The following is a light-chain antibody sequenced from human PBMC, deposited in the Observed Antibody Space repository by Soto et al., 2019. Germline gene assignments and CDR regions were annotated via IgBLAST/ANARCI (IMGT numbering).Light chain of an antibody. CDR3: QQYNNWPPWT. Sequence: EIVMTQSPATLSVSPGERATLSCRASQSVSSNLAWYQQTPGQAPRLLIYGASTKATGIPARFSGSGSGTEFTLTISSLQSEDFAVYYCQQYNNWPPWTFGQGTKVEIE. V-gene: IGKV3-15*01. CDR2: GAS. CDR1: QSVSSN. J-gene: IGKJ1*01.